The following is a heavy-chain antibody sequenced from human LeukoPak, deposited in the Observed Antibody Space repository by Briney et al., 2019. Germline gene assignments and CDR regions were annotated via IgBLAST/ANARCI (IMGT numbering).Heavy chain of an antibody. Sequence: PSETLSLTCTVSGGSISSYYWTWIRLPPGKGLEWIGYIYYTVATYYNPSLKSRVTISLDTSKNQFSLKLSSVTAADAAVYYCARAGYSYNTGYYFDYWGQGALVTVSS. CDR1: GGSISSYY. V-gene: IGHV4-59*01. CDR2: IYYTVAT. J-gene: IGHJ4*02. CDR3: ARAGYSYNTGYYFDY. D-gene: IGHD5-18*01.